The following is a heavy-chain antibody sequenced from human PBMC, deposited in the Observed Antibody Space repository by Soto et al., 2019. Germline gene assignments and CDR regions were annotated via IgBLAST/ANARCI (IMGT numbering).Heavy chain of an antibody. CDR1: GFTVSRHG. CDR2: IVYFGSAGSET. V-gene: IGHV3-30*13. D-gene: IGHD4-17*01. J-gene: IGHJ4*02. Sequence: GGSLRLSCVASGFTVSRHGMHWVRQAPGKGLEWVGVIVYFGSAGSETNYSDSVKGRFTISRDTSRNRVYLQMDSLKSDDTARYYCAREQGYGNYRVADYWGQGTLVTVSS. CDR3: AREQGYGNYRVADY.